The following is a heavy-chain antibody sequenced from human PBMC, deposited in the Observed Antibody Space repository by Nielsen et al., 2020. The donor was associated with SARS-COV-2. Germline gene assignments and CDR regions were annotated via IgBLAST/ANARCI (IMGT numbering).Heavy chain of an antibody. J-gene: IGHJ4*02. CDR2: ISWDGDST. D-gene: IGHD6-25*01. CDR3: VRRPAAPRGSEFDY. V-gene: IGHV3-43*01. CDR1: GFTFDDYT. Sequence: GGSLRLSCAASGFTFDDYTMHWVRQAPGKGLEWVSLISWDGDSTYYADSVKGRFTISRDNSKNSLYLQMNSLRTEDTAFYYCVRRPAAPRGSEFDYWGQGTLVTASS.